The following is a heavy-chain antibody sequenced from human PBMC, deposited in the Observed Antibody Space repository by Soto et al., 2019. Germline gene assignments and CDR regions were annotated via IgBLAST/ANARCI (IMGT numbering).Heavy chain of an antibody. D-gene: IGHD3-16*01. V-gene: IGHV3-33*01. Sequence: QVQLVESGGGVVQPGRSLRLSCAASGFTFSDYGMHWVRQTPGKGLEWVAVIWHDGNEKYYADSAKGRFTVSRDNSKNTLSLQMNRLRAEDTALYYCAREFGQYGNYRFDPWGQGTMVAVSS. CDR1: GFTFSDYG. CDR2: IWHDGNEK. CDR3: AREFGQYGNYRFDP. J-gene: IGHJ5*02.